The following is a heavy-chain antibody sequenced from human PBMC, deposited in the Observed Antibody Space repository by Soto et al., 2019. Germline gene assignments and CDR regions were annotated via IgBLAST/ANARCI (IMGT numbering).Heavy chain of an antibody. D-gene: IGHD1-1*01. V-gene: IGHV4-4*07. CDR1: GASISGYY. CDR2: IYTTGTT. CDR3: VRDGTKTLRDWFDP. Sequence: PSETLSLTCTVSGASISGYYWSWIRKSAGKGLEWIGRIYTTGTTDYNPSLKSRVMMSVDTSKKQFSLRLRSVTAADTAVYYCVRDGTKTLRDWFDPWGQGISVTVSS. J-gene: IGHJ5*02.